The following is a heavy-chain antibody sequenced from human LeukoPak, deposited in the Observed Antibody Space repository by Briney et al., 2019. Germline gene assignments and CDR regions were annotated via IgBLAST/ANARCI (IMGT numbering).Heavy chain of an antibody. Sequence: SETLSLTCTVSGYSISSGYYWGWIRQPPGKGLEWIGSIYHSGSTYYNPSLKSRVTISVDTSKNQFSLKLSSVTAADTAVYYCARDEDMGYYGSGSYYNPFDYWGQGTLVTVSS. CDR3: ARDEDMGYYGSGSYYNPFDY. CDR1: GYSISSGYY. D-gene: IGHD3-10*01. J-gene: IGHJ4*02. V-gene: IGHV4-38-2*02. CDR2: IYHSGST.